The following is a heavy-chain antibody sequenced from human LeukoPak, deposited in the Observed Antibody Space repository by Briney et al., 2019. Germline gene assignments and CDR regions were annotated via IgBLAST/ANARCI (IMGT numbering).Heavy chain of an antibody. V-gene: IGHV3-23*01. CDR3: VGKWLLRGAFDI. J-gene: IGHJ3*02. D-gene: IGHD3-22*01. Sequence: QPGGSLRLSCAASGFTFSSYAMSWVRQAPGKGLEWVSAITGSGGSTYYADSVKGRFTISRDNSKNTLYLQMSSLRAEDTAVYYCVGKWLLRGAFDIWGHGTMVTVSS. CDR1: GFTFSSYA. CDR2: ITGSGGST.